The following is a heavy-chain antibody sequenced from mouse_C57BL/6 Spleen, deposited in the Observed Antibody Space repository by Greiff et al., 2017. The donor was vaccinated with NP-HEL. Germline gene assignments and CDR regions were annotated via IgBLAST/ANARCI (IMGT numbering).Heavy chain of an antibody. J-gene: IGHJ3*01. D-gene: IGHD4-1*01. CDR1: GYTFTDYN. CDR3: ATWVSWFAY. V-gene: IGHV1-18*01. CDR2: INPNNGGT. Sequence: EVQLQQSGPELVKPGASVKIPCKASGYTFTDYNMDWVKQSHGKSLEWIGDINPNNGGTIYNQKFKGKATLTVDKSSSTAYMELRSLTSEDTAVYYCATWVSWFAYWGQGTLVTVSA.